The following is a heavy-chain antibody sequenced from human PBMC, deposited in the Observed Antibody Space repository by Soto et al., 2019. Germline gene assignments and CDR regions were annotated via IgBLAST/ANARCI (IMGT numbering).Heavy chain of an antibody. CDR3: ARCLGYCSGGSCPDYYYYYYGMDV. CDR1: GYTFSSYA. CDR2: IIPIFGTA. Sequence: SVKVSCKASGYTFSSYAISWVRQAPGQGLEWMGGIIPIFGTANYAQKFQGRVTITADESTSTAYMELSSLRSEDTAVYYCARCLGYCSGGSCPDYYYYYYGMDVWGQGTTVTVSS. D-gene: IGHD2-15*01. V-gene: IGHV1-69*13. J-gene: IGHJ6*02.